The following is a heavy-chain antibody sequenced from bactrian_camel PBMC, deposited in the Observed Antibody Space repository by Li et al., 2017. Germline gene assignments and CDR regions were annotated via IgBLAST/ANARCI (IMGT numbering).Heavy chain of an antibody. CDR2: IGSDGST. CDR1: GDTIGRHC. D-gene: IGHD1*01. Sequence: QVQLVESGGGSVQVGGSLRLSCVASGDTIGRHCMGWFRQIPDKEREAVAGIGSDGSTGYANSVKGRFTISQDSAKNTLYRQMRSLRPEDTAMYDCAARSVGWCPRFEHWRGKRAYTPGGYFANWGQGTQVTVS. CDR3: AARSVGWCPRFEHWRGKRAYTPGGYFAN. V-gene: IGHV3S55*01. J-gene: IGHJ6*01.